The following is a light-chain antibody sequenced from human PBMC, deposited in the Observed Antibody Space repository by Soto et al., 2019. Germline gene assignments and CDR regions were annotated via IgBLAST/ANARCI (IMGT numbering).Light chain of an antibody. J-gene: IGKJ1*01. V-gene: IGKV3-20*01. CDR1: QSVSSIY. Sequence: EIVLTQSPGTVSLSPGERATLSCRASQSVSSIYLAWYQKKPGQAPRLLIYGASSRATDIPDRFSGSGSGTEFTLTISSLQPEDIATYHCQQHTTFGQGTKVEI. CDR2: GAS. CDR3: QQHTT.